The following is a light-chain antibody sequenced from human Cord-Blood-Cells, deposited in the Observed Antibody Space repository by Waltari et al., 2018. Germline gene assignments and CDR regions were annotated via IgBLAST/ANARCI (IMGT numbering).Light chain of an antibody. CDR3: CSYAGSYTVV. J-gene: IGLJ2*01. Sequence: QSALTHPRSVSGSPGQSFTIPCTGTSSDVGGSNYLSWYQQHPGKAPKLMIYDVSKRPSGVPDRFSGSKSGNTASLTISGLQAEDEADYYCCSYAGSYTVVFGGGTKLTVL. V-gene: IGLV2-11*01. CDR2: DVS. CDR1: SSDVGGSNY.